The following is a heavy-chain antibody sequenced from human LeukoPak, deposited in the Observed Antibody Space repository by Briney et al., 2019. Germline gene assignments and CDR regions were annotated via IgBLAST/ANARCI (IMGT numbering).Heavy chain of an antibody. CDR2: IIPIFGTA. CDR1: GGTFIIYA. Sequence: GASVKVSCKASGGTFIIYAISWVRQAPGQGLEWMGGIIPIFGTANYAQKFQGRVTITADKSTSTAYMELSSLRSEDTAVYYCARDVSSAHYYYSYYMDVWGKGTTVTVSS. CDR3: ARDVSSAHYYYSYYMDV. J-gene: IGHJ6*03. V-gene: IGHV1-69*06. D-gene: IGHD6-6*01.